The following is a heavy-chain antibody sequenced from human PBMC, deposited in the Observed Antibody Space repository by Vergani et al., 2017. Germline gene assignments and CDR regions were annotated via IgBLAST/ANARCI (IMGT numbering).Heavy chain of an antibody. D-gene: IGHD1-26*01. Sequence: EVELVQSGPEMRKPGESLKISCKGSEYSFGNYWIGWVRQMPGKGLEWMGIIYPSDSDTRYSPSFQGQVTISADRSISTAYLQWSSLKASDTAMYYCARTDSGSHLGDAFDIWGQGTMVTVSS. J-gene: IGHJ3*02. CDR1: EYSFGNYW. CDR2: IYPSDSDT. V-gene: IGHV5-51*03. CDR3: ARTDSGSHLGDAFDI.